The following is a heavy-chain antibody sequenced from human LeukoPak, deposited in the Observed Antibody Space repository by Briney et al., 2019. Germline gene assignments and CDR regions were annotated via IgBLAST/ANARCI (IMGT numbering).Heavy chain of an antibody. V-gene: IGHV3-30*02. CDR3: AKDLYDSSGYFSSPFDY. CDR2: IRYDGSNK. D-gene: IGHD3-22*01. CDR1: GFTFSTYD. J-gene: IGHJ4*02. Sequence: GGSLRLSCAASGFTFSTYDMHWVRQAPGKGLEWVAFIRYDGSNKYYADSVKGRFTISRDNSKNTLYLQMNSLRAEDTAVYYCAKDLYDSSGYFSSPFDYWGQGTLVTVSS.